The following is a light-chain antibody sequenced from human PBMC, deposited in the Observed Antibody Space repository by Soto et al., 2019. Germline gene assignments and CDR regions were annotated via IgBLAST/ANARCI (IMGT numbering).Light chain of an antibody. J-gene: IGKJ2*02. CDR2: KTS. Sequence: DIQMTQSPSTLSPSVRDRVTFTCPASHDISNWLAWYQQKPWKAPNLLIYKTSNLISGVPSRFSGSGSGTEFTLTITSLLPEDFATYYCEQYNSYPCTFGQGTKLEIK. CDR3: EQYNSYPCT. V-gene: IGKV1-5*03. CDR1: HDISNW.